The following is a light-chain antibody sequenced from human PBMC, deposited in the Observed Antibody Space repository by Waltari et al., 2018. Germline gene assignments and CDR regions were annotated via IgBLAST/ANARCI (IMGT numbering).Light chain of an antibody. CDR2: YDD. CDR1: RSNIRNNA. Sequence: QSVLTQPPSVSEAPRQRVTIPCSGSRSNIRNNAVSWYQQLPGKAPKLLIYYDDLLPSGVSDRFSGSKSVTSASLAIIGLQSDDEADYYCAVWDDSLNGVVFGGGTKLTVL. CDR3: AVWDDSLNGVV. J-gene: IGLJ2*01. V-gene: IGLV1-36*01.